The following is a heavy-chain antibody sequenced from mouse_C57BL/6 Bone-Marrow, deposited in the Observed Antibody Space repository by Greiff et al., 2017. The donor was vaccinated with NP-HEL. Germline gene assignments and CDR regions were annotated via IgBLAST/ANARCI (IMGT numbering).Heavy chain of an antibody. CDR2: INYDGSST. CDR3: ARLYGSYAMDY. J-gene: IGHJ4*01. Sequence: DVKLVESEGGLVQPGSSMKLSCTASGFTFSDYYMAWVRQVPEKGLEWVANINYDGSSTYYLDSLKSRFIISRDNAKNILYLQMSSLKSEDTATYYCARLYGSYAMDYWGQGTSVTVSS. D-gene: IGHD2-2*01. V-gene: IGHV5-16*01. CDR1: GFTFSDYY.